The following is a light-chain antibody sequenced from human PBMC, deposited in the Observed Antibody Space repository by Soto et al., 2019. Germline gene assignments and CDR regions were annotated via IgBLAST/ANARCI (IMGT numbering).Light chain of an antibody. J-gene: IGKJ1*01. CDR2: GAS. CDR1: PSVSSN. CDR3: QQYNNWQT. Sequence: EIVMTQSPATLSVSPGERATLSCRASPSVSSNLAWYQQKPGQAPRLLIYGASTRATGIPARFSGSGSGTEFTLTISSLQSEDFAVYYCQQYNNWQTFGQGTKVEIK. V-gene: IGKV3-15*01.